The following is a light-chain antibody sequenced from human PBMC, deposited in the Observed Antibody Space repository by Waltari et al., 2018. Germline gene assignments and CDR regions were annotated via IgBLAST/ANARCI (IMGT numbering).Light chain of an antibody. Sequence: DIQLTQSPSTLSASVGDRVTINCRASQSISTSLAWFQQKPGNPPKLLIYKTFNLERGVPSRFSGSGSGTEFTLTITSLQPDDFATYYCQQYSTSSMFSFGQGTKLEIK. J-gene: IGKJ2*03. V-gene: IGKV1-5*03. CDR1: QSISTS. CDR3: QQYSTSSMFS. CDR2: KTF.